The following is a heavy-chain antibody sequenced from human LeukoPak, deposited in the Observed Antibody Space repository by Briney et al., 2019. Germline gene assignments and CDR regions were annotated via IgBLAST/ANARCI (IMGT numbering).Heavy chain of an antibody. J-gene: IGHJ4*02. V-gene: IGHV3-20*04. CDR1: GFTFDDYD. Sequence: GGSLRLSCAASGFTFDDYDMSWVRQAPGKGLEWVSGINWNGGSTGYEDSVKGRFTISRDNAKNSLYLQMNSLRAEDTALYYCARDRSSTIFGVAVTHPIDYWGQGTLVTVSS. CDR2: INWNGGST. CDR3: ARDRSSTIFGVAVTHPIDY. D-gene: IGHD3-3*01.